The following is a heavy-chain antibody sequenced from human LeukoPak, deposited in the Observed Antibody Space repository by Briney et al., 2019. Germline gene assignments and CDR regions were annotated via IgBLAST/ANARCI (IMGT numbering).Heavy chain of an antibody. CDR3: ARVHYGDYGLWWFDP. CDR1: GFTVSSNY. CDR2: IYSGGST. J-gene: IGHJ5*02. V-gene: IGHV3-53*01. Sequence: GGSLRLSCAASGFTVSSNYMSWVRQAPGKGLEWVSVIYSGGSTYYADSVKGRFTISRDNSKNTLYLQMNSLRAEDTAMYYCARVHYGDYGLWWFDPWGQGTLVTVSS. D-gene: IGHD4-17*01.